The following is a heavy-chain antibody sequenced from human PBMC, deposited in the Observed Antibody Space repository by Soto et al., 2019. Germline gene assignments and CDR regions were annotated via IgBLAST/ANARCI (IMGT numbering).Heavy chain of an antibody. CDR2: ISGSGVST. CDR3: AKQRGARGYCSGGSCYSFGMYDYYYGMDV. J-gene: IGHJ6*02. Sequence: HPGGSLRLSCAAPVFTFSSYAMSWVRQAPGKGLEWVSAISGSGVSTYYADSVKGRFTISRDNSKNTLYLQMNSLRAEDTAVYYCAKQRGARGYCSGGSCYSFGMYDYYYGMDVWGQGTTVTVSS. V-gene: IGHV3-23*01. CDR1: VFTFSSYA. D-gene: IGHD2-15*01.